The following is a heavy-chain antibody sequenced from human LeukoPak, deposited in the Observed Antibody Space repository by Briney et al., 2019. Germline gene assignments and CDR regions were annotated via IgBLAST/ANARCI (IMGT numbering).Heavy chain of an antibody. CDR3: ARLPQGPSFDP. CDR1: GFTFSSYW. CDR2: ISSSSSTI. Sequence: GGSLRLSCEASGFTFSSYWMSWVRQAPGKGLEWVSYISSSSSTIYYADSVKGRFTISRDNAKNSLYLQMNSPRAEDTAVYYCARLPQGPSFDPWGQGTLVTVSS. J-gene: IGHJ5*02. V-gene: IGHV3-48*04.